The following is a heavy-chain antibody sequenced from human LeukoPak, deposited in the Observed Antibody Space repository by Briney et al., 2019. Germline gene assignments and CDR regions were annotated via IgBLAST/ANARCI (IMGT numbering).Heavy chain of an antibody. V-gene: IGHV4-59*11. D-gene: IGHD1-26*01. Sequence: PSETLSLTCTVSGGSISGHYWSWIRQPPGKGPEWIGYIYSSGSTKYNPSLKSRVTILVDTSKNQFSLKLSSVAAADTAVYYCVRGGSSVFDFWGRGTLVTVSS. CDR2: IYSSGST. CDR3: VRGGSSVFDF. J-gene: IGHJ4*02. CDR1: GGSISGHY.